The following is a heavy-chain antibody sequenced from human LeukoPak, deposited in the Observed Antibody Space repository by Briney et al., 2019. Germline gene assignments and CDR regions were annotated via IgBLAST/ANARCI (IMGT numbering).Heavy chain of an antibody. V-gene: IGHV1-18*01. CDR2: ISTYTGNT. CDR1: GYTFNNYG. J-gene: IGHJ6*03. CDR3: ARRSGYNYYYMDV. Sequence: ASVKVSCKASGYTFNNYGISWVRQAPGQGLEWMGWISTYTGNTNYAQELQGRVTMTTDTSTSTAYMELRSLRSDDTAVYHCARRSGYNYYYMDVRGKGTTVTVSS. D-gene: IGHD3-10*01.